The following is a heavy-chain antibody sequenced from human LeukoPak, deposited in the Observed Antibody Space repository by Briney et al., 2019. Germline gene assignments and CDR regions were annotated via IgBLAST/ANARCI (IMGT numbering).Heavy chain of an antibody. Sequence: GGALRLSCAASGLTVSSKYMSWVRQAPGKGLEWVSVMYNNGNTHYADSVKGRFTISRDNAKNTLYLQMNSLRPEDTPVYYCARVGGDRVAYWGQGTLVTVSS. V-gene: IGHV3-53*01. CDR1: GLTVSSKY. J-gene: IGHJ4*02. CDR3: ARVGGDRVAY. CDR2: MYNNGNT. D-gene: IGHD4-17*01.